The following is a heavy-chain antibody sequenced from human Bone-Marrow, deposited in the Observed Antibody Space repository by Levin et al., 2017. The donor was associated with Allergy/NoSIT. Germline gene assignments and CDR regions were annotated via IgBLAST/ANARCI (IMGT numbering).Heavy chain of an antibody. Sequence: SVKVSCKASGGTFSSYAISWVRQAPGQGLEWMGGIIPIFGTANYAQKFQGRVTITADESTSTAYMELSSLRSEDTAVYYCAREYYYDSSGPNLSFDYWGQGTLVTVSS. CDR1: GGTFSSYA. J-gene: IGHJ4*02. D-gene: IGHD3-22*01. V-gene: IGHV1-69*13. CDR3: AREYYYDSSGPNLSFDY. CDR2: IIPIFGTA.